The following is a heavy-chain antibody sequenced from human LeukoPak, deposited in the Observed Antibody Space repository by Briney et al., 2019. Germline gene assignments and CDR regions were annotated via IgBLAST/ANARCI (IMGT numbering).Heavy chain of an antibody. CDR3: ARDRIYDSSGYYPFDY. J-gene: IGHJ4*02. D-gene: IGHD3-22*01. V-gene: IGHV1-18*01. Sequence: ASVKVSCKASGYTFTSYGISWVRQAPGQGLEWMGWISAYNGNTNYAQKLQGRVTMTTDTSTSTAYMELRSVRSDDTAVYYCARDRIYDSSGYYPFDYWGQGTLVTVSS. CDR2: ISAYNGNT. CDR1: GYTFTSYG.